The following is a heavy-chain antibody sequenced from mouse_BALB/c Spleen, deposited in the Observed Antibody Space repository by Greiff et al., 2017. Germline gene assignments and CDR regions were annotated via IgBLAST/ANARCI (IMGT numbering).Heavy chain of an antibody. J-gene: IGHJ3*01. CDR3: ARDLYYGNPWFAY. Sequence: VQLVESGPGLVAPSQSLSITCTVSGFSLTSYGVHWVRQPPGKGLEWLGVIWAGGSTNYNSALMSRLSISKDNSKSQVFLKMNSLQTDDTAMYYCARDLYYGNPWFAYWGQGTLVTVSA. CDR2: IWAGGST. D-gene: IGHD2-1*01. V-gene: IGHV2-9*02. CDR1: GFSLTSYG.